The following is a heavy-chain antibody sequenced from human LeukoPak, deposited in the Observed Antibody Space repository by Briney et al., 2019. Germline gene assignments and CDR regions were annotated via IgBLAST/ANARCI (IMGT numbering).Heavy chain of an antibody. J-gene: IGHJ4*02. Sequence: GGSLRLSCAASGFTVSSNYMSWVRQAPGKGLEWVSVIYSGGSTYYADSVKGRFTISRDNSKNTLDLQMNSLRAEDTAIYYCAKEPSCSGGSCYYFDYWGQGTLVTVSS. CDR3: AKEPSCSGGSCYYFDY. V-gene: IGHV3-53*01. CDR2: IYSGGST. D-gene: IGHD2-15*01. CDR1: GFTVSSNY.